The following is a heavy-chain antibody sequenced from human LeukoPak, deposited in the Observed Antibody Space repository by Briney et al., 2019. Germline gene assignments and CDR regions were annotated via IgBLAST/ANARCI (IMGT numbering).Heavy chain of an antibody. CDR1: GFTFSNYG. CDR2: ISGSGGTT. CDR3: AKEGGTYYGYFDY. Sequence: GGTLRLSCGASGFTFSNYGMSSVRQAPGKGLEWVSAISGSGGTTYYADSVRGRFTISRDNSKSMLYLQMNSLRAEDTAAYSCAKEGGTYYGYFDYWGQGALVTVSS. V-gene: IGHV3-23*01. J-gene: IGHJ4*02. D-gene: IGHD1-26*01.